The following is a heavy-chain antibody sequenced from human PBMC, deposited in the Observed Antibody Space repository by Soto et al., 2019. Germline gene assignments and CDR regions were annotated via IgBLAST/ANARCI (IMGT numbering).Heavy chain of an antibody. Sequence: SETLSLTCNVSGGSITNNNWWSWVRQPPGKGLEWIGAIYHSGHTSFNPSLKSRATLSLDYSDNQFSLKLTSATAADTAIYYCASIAYSASGFDYWGQGTLVTVSS. CDR2: IYHSGHT. D-gene: IGHD4-4*01. CDR3: ASIAYSASGFDY. V-gene: IGHV4-4*02. J-gene: IGHJ4*02. CDR1: GGSITNNNW.